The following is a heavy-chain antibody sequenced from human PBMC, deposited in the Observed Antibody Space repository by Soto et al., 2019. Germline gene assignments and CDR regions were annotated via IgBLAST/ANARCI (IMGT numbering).Heavy chain of an antibody. CDR2: ISNGGGVT. CDR3: VKDSYGLHV. Sequence: GGSLRLSCSASGFTFSVFAMHWVRQAPGKGLEYVSAISNGGGVTYYADSVKGRFTISRDDSKNTLYLQVSSLRAEDTAIYYCVKDSYGLHVWGQGTTVTVSS. CDR1: GFTFSVFA. V-gene: IGHV3-64D*08. J-gene: IGHJ6*02.